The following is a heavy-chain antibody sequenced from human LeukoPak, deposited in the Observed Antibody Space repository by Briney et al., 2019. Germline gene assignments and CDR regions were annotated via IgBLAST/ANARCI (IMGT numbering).Heavy chain of an antibody. V-gene: IGHV3-23*01. D-gene: IGHD2-15*01. Sequence: PGGSLRLSCAASGFTFSSYGMSWVRQAPGKGLEWVSAISGSGGSTYYADSVKGRFTISRDNSKNTLYLQMNSLRAEDTAVYYCAKDRADAVLVVVAATEVRYDYWGQGTLVTVSS. CDR2: ISGSGGST. CDR1: GFTFSSYG. CDR3: AKDRADAVLVVVAATEVRYDY. J-gene: IGHJ4*02.